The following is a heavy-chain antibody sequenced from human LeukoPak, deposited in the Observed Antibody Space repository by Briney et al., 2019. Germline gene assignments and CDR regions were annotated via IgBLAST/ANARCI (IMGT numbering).Heavy chain of an antibody. J-gene: IGHJ4*02. Sequence: QAGGSLRLSCAASGFTFDDYAMHWVRQAPGKGLEWVSGISWNSGSIGYADSVKGRFTISRENAKNSLYLQMNSLRAEDTALYYCAKDISKQWLVGDFDYWGQGTLVTVSS. CDR2: ISWNSGSI. CDR3: AKDISKQWLVGDFDY. D-gene: IGHD6-19*01. V-gene: IGHV3-9*01. CDR1: GFTFDDYA.